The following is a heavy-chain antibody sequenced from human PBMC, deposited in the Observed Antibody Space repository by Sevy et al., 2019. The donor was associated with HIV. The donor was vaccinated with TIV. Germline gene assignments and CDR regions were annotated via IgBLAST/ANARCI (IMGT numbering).Heavy chain of an antibody. V-gene: IGHV3-30*02. J-gene: IGHJ6*02. D-gene: IGHD3-10*01. CDR3: AKGSGSYGTNYYYYGMDV. CDR1: GFTFSSYG. Sequence: GGSLRLSCAASGFTFSSYGMHWVRQAPGKGLEWVAFIRYYGSNKYYADSVKGRFTISRDNSKNTLYLQMNSLRAEDTAVYYCAKGSGSYGTNYYYYGMDVWGQGTTVTVSS. CDR2: IRYYGSNK.